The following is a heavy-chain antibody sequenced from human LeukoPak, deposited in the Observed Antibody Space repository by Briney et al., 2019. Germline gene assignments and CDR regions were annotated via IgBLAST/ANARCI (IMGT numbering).Heavy chain of an antibody. CDR1: GGSISSYY. V-gene: IGHV4-59*01. CDR2: IYYSGST. Sequence: SETQSLTCTVSGGSISSYYWSWIRQPPGKGLEWIGYIYYSGSTNYNPSLKSRVTISVDTSKNQFSLKLSSVTAADTAVYYCARNGYNDYGDFDAFDIWGQGTMVTVSS. CDR3: ARNGYNDYGDFDAFDI. J-gene: IGHJ3*02. D-gene: IGHD4-17*01.